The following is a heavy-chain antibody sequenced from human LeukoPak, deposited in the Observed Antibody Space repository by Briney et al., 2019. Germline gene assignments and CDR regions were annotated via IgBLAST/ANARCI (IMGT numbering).Heavy chain of an antibody. CDR1: GFTFSTYG. V-gene: IGHV3-30*18. J-gene: IGHJ4*02. Sequence: PLGSLRLSLVATGFTFSTYGMYWVPQVPGKGLDGVSDVSYDASPIYYADSVKGRLTISRDNSKNTLYLQMNSLRSNHTAVYDCAKAQLPRHEPGNFYYDYWGQGTLVSVSS. D-gene: IGHD7-27*01. CDR2: VSYDASPI. CDR3: AKAQLPRHEPGNFYYDY.